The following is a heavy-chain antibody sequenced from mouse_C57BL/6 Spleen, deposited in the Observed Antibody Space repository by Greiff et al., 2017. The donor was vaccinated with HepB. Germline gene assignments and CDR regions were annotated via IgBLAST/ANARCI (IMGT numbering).Heavy chain of an antibody. V-gene: IGHV6-3*01. CDR1: GFTFSNYW. Sequence: DVKLQESGGGLVQPGGSMKLSCVASGFTFSNYWMNWVRQSPEKGLEWVAQIRLKSDNYATHYAESVKGRFTISRDDSKSSVYLQMNNLRAEDTGIYYCTEGDDYIDYWGQGTTLTVSS. J-gene: IGHJ2*01. CDR3: TEGDDYIDY. CDR2: IRLKSDNYAT. D-gene: IGHD2-3*01.